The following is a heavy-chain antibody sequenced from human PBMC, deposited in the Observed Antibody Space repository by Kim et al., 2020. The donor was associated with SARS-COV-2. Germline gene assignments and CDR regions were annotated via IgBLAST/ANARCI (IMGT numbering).Heavy chain of an antibody. J-gene: IGHJ4*02. D-gene: IGHD6-13*01. CDR3: ARGTAAGTPNDY. CDR2: IYHSGST. Sequence: SETLSLTCAVSGGSISSSNWWSWVRQPPGKGLEWIGEIYHSGSTNYNPSLKSRDTISVDKSKNQFSLKLSSVTAADTAVYYCARGTAAGTPNDYWGQGTLVTVSS. CDR1: GGSISSSNW. V-gene: IGHV4-4*02.